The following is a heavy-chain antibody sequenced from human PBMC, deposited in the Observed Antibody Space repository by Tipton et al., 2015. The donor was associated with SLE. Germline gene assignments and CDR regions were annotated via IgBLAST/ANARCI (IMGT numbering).Heavy chain of an antibody. Sequence: TLSLTCTVSGGSISSYYWSWIRQPPGKGLDWIGYIYYSGSTNYNPSLKSRVTISVDTSKNQFSLKLSSVTAADTAVYYCASDVRICGVAVSWFDPCAQGTRVTVAS. CDR2: IYYSGST. D-gene: IGHD3-3*01. V-gene: IGHV4-59*01. CDR3: ASDVRICGVAVSWFDP. J-gene: IGHJ5*02. CDR1: GGSISSYY.